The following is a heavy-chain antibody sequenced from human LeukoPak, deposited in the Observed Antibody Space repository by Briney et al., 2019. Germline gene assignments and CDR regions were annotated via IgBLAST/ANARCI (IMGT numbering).Heavy chain of an antibody. V-gene: IGHV1-24*01. CDR1: GYTLTELS. CDR3: ATSGDIVGVPAAIDYYYGMDV. Sequence: ASVKVSCKVSGYTLTELSMHWVRQAPGKGLEGLVGFDPEDGETIYAQKFQGRGTMTEDTSTDTAYMELSSLRSEDTAVYYCATSGDIVGVPAAIDYYYGMDVWGQGTTVTVSS. J-gene: IGHJ6*02. D-gene: IGHD2-2*02. CDR2: FDPEDGET.